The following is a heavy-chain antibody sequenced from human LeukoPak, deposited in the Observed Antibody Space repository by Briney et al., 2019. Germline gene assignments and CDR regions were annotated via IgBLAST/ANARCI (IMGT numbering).Heavy chain of an antibody. CDR3: ARHDPVVTRFDY. CDR1: GGSISSYY. J-gene: IGHJ4*02. CDR2: IYYSGST. V-gene: IGHV4-59*08. Sequence: SETLSLTCTVSGGSISSYYWSWIRQRPGKGLEWIGYIYYSGSTNYNPSLKSRVTISVDTSKNQFSLKLSSVTAADTAVYYCARHDPVVTRFDYWGQGTPVTVSS. D-gene: IGHD4-23*01.